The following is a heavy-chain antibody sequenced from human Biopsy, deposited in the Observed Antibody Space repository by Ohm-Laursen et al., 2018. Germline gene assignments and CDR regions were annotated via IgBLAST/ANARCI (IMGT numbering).Heavy chain of an antibody. V-gene: IGHV4-59*01. CDR3: ARDRGYYSDRTVPGYFDL. CDR1: GDSISSYY. J-gene: IGHJ2*01. CDR2: VYYTGST. D-gene: IGHD3-22*01. Sequence: GTLSLTCTVSGDSISSYYWSWIRQPPGKGLQWIGYVYYTGSTDYNPSLQSRVTISVDTSKNHFSLRLRSVTPADTAIYYCARDRGYYSDRTVPGYFDLWGRGSPVTVPS.